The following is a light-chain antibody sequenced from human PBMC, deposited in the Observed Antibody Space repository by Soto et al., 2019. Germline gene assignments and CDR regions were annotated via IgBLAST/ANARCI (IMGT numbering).Light chain of an antibody. CDR3: QQYDSVFT. CDR2: GAY. V-gene: IGKV1-33*01. CDR1: QDINNY. J-gene: IGKJ5*01. Sequence: QMSQSPAAVSASVRDRLTITCQASQDINNYLNWYQKKPRKAPTLLIYGAYHLETGVPSRFSGSGSGTDFTFTISSLQAEDIGTYFCQQYDSVFTFGQGTRLAI.